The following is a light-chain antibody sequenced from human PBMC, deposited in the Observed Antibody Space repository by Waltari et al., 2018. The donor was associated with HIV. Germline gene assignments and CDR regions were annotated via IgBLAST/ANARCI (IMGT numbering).Light chain of an antibody. Sequence: AIRMTQSPSSFSESTGERVTITCRASQGLSSYLAWYQQRPGRAPKLLLYGASSLQSGGPSRINGSGSGTDFTLTISCLQSEDFATYYCQQDYSYPPTFGQGTKVEIK. V-gene: IGKV1-8*01. J-gene: IGKJ1*01. CDR2: GAS. CDR3: QQDYSYPPT. CDR1: QGLSSY.